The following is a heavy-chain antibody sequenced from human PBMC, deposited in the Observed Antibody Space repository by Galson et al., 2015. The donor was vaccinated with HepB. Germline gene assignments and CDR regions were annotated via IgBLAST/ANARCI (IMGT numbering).Heavy chain of an antibody. CDR2: ISSSSSYT. CDR3: ARDRTQAPSSSWFRGAFDI. D-gene: IGHD6-13*01. CDR1: GFTFSDYY. V-gene: IGHV3-11*06. J-gene: IGHJ3*02. Sequence: SLRLSCAASGFTFSDYYMSWIRQAPGKGLEWVSYISSSSSYTNYADSVKGRFTISRDNAKNSLYLQMNSLRAEDTAVYYCARDRTQAPSSSWFRGAFDIWGQGTMVTVSS.